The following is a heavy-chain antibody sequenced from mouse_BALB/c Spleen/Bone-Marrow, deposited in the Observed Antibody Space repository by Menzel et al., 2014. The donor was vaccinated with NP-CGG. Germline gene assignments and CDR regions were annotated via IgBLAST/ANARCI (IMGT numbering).Heavy chain of an antibody. D-gene: IGHD1-1*02. CDR2: ISYSGST. J-gene: IGHJ2*01. CDR3: ARLGGYGPYFDY. Sequence: EVQLQQSGPSLVKPSQPLSLTCSVTGDSIXSGYWNWIRKFPGNKLEYMGYISYSGSTYFNPSLKSRISITRDTSKNXYYLQLNSVTTEDTATYYCARLGGYGPYFDYWGQGTALTVSS. CDR1: GDSIXSGY. V-gene: IGHV3-8*02.